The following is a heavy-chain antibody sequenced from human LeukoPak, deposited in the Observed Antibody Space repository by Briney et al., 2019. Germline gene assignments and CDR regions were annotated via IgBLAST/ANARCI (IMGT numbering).Heavy chain of an antibody. CDR2: IIPILGIA. CDR1: GGTFRSYA. Sequence: ASVKLSCKASGGTFRSYAISWVRQAPGQGLEWMGRIIPILGIANYAQKFQGRVTITADKSTSTAYMELSSLRSEDTAVYYCARDNPRVIDPWGQGTLVTVSS. J-gene: IGHJ5*02. CDR3: ARDNPRVIDP. V-gene: IGHV1-69*04.